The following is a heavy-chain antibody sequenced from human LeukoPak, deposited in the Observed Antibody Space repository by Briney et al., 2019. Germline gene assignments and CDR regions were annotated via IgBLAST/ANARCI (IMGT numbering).Heavy chain of an antibody. J-gene: IGHJ4*02. CDR2: MWHDGSIG. CDR1: GFTLSIYV. CDR3: ARGRIERRSMRGDY. Sequence: GGSLRLSCAASGFTLSIYVMHWVRHTPGKGLEWVAFMWHDGSIGYYEDSVKGRFTISRDSSKNSLYLQMNSLRVEDTAVYYCARGRIERRSMRGDYWGQGALVTVSS. V-gene: IGHV3-33*01. D-gene: IGHD2/OR15-2a*01.